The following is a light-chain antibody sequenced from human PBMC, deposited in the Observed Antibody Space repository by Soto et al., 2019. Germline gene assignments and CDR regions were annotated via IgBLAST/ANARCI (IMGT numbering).Light chain of an antibody. CDR3: QQYNNWPPIT. CDR2: GAS. Sequence: EIVMTPSPATLSVSPVERATLSCRASQSVNSKLAWYQQKPGQAPRLLVYGASTRATGIPARFSGSGSGTEFTLTISSLQSEDSAVYYCQQYNNWPPITFGQGTRLEIK. CDR1: QSVNSK. J-gene: IGKJ5*01. V-gene: IGKV3-15*01.